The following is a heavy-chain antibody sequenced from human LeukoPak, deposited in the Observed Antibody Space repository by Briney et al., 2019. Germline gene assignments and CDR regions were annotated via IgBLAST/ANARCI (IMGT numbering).Heavy chain of an antibody. D-gene: IGHD5-18*01. J-gene: IGHJ6*02. Sequence: PSETLSLTCAVYGGSFSGYYWSWIRQPPGKGLEWIGEINHSGSTNYNPSLKSRVTISVDTSKNQFSLKLSSVTAADTAVYYCAWGDTRYCYYGMDVWGQGTTVTVSS. CDR3: AWGDTRYCYYGMDV. V-gene: IGHV4-34*01. CDR2: INHSGST. CDR1: GGSFSGYY.